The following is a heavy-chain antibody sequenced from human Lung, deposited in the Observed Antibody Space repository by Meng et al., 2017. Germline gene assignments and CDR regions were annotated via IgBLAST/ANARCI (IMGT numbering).Heavy chain of an antibody. J-gene: IGHJ4*02. Sequence: QVQLVQSGAEVKKPGASMKGSCKASGFTFTHHGFSWVRQAPGQELEWVGWISAYNGRTSYSQKLQGRVTMTTDTSTSTVYMEVRSLRSDDTAVYFCARWGHSSAWPSQWYEYWGQGTLVTVSS. D-gene: IGHD6-19*01. CDR1: GFTFTHHG. CDR2: ISAYNGRT. CDR3: ARWGHSSAWPSQWYEY. V-gene: IGHV1-18*01.